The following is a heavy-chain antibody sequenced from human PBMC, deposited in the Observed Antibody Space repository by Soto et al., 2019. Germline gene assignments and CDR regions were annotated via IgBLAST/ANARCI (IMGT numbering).Heavy chain of an antibody. CDR1: GFTFSGYG. D-gene: IGHD4-17*01. Sequence: PGGSLRLSCAASGFTFSGYGMHWVRQAPGKGLEWVAVISYDGSNKYYADSVKGRFTISRDNSKNTLYLQMNSLRAEDTAVYYCAKDINYGDYAFDYWGQGTLVTVSS. CDR2: ISYDGSNK. J-gene: IGHJ4*02. CDR3: AKDINYGDYAFDY. V-gene: IGHV3-30*18.